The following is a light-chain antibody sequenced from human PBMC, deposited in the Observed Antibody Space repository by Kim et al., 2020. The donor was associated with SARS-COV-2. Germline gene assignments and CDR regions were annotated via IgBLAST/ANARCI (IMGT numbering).Light chain of an antibody. CDR1: QNVNRN. CDR2: GAS. J-gene: IGKJ1*01. CDR3: QQYNIWPPGT. Sequence: SPGERATLSGRTSQNVNRNLAWYQQKPGQVPRLLMSGASSRANGVPARFSGSGSGTDYNLTISSLQSEDFAVYYCQQYNIWPPGTFGQGTKVDIK. V-gene: IGKV3-15*01.